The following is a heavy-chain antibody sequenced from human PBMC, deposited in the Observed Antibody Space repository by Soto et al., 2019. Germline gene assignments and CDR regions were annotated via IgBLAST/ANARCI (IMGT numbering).Heavy chain of an antibody. CDR3: AKGIVSGQSHY. Sequence: PGVSLRLSWAASGFTFSSYAMSWVRQAPGKGLEWVSAISGSGGSTYYADSVKGRFTISRDNSKNTLYLQMNSLRAEDTAVYYCAKGIVSGQSHYWGQGNLVTVSS. CDR2: ISGSGGST. J-gene: IGHJ4*02. CDR1: GFTFSSYA. V-gene: IGHV3-23*01. D-gene: IGHD3-16*02.